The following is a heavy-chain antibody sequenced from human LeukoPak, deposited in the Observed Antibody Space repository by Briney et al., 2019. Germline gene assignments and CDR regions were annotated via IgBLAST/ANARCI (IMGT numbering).Heavy chain of an antibody. J-gene: IGHJ4*02. CDR1: GYTFTSYG. D-gene: IGHD3-10*01. CDR3: ARLASLLLWFGELFGTGADYFGY. Sequence: ASVKVSCKASGYTFTSYGISWVRQAPGQGLEWMGWISAYNGNTNYAQKLQGRVTTTTDTSTSTAYMELRSLRSDDTAVYYCARLASLLLWFGELFGTGADYFGYWGQGTLVTVSS. CDR2: ISAYNGNT. V-gene: IGHV1-18*01.